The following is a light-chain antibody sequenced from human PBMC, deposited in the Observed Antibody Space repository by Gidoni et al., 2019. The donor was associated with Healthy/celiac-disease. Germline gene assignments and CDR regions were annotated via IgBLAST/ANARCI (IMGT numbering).Light chain of an antibody. CDR3: QQSYSNLTT. Sequence: DIQMTQSPSSLSASGGDTVTITCRASQSISSYLNWYQQKPGKAPKLLIYAPSSWQSGVPSRSSGSGSGKDFTLTIGSLQPEDFETNTGQQSYSNLTTFGQGTKVEIK. J-gene: IGKJ1*01. CDR2: APS. V-gene: IGKV1-39*01. CDR1: QSISSY.